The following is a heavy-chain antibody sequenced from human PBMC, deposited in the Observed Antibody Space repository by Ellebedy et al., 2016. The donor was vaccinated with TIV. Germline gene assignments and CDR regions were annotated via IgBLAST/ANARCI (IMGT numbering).Heavy chain of an antibody. CDR1: GFTFSNYW. V-gene: IGHV3-7*01. CDR3: ARDQWLGRAYYFDS. J-gene: IGHJ4*02. D-gene: IGHD6-19*01. CDR2: IKQDGSET. Sequence: GESLKISCAASGFTFSNYWMTSVRQAPGKGLEWVANIKQDGSETYYVDSVKGRFAISRDNAKNSLYLQMNSLGDEDTAVYYCARDQWLGRAYYFDSWGQGTLVTVSS.